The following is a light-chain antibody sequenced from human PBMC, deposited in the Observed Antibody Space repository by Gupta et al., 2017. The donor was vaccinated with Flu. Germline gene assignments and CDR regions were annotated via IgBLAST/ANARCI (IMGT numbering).Light chain of an antibody. CDR2: GAS. CDR3: QQYGSSPMT. Sequence: EIALTQSPGTLSLSPGERVTLPCRASQSVSSSYLAWYQQKPGQAPRLLIYGASSRATGIPDRFSGSGSGTDFTLTISRLEPEDYAVYYCQQYGSSPMTFGQGTKVEIK. CDR1: QSVSSSY. J-gene: IGKJ1*01. V-gene: IGKV3-20*01.